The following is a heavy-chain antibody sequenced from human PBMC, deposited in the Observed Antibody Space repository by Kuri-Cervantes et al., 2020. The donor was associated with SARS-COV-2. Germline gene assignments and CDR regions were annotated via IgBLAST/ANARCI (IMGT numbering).Heavy chain of an antibody. CDR3: ARALRCTNGVCYRSWFDP. CDR2: INHSGST. CDR1: GSSFSDYG. D-gene: IGHD2-8*01. Sequence: GSLRLSCAASGSSFSDYGMSWIRQPPGKGLEWIGEINHSGSTNYNPSLKSRVTISVDTSKNQFSLKLSSVTAADTAVYYCARALRCTNGVCYRSWFDPWGQGTLVTVSS. J-gene: IGHJ5*02. V-gene: IGHV4-34*01.